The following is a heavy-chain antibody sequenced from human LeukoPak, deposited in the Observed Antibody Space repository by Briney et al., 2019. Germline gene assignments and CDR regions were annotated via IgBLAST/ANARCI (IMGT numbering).Heavy chain of an antibody. CDR1: GFGFITYW. V-gene: IGHV5-51*01. CDR2: IYPGDSDT. Sequence: GESLKISCKGSGFGFITYWIGWVRQMPGKGLEWMGIIYPGDSDTRNSPSFQDQVTISADKSISTAYLQWSSLTASDTAMYYCATGYGSGRGAFEIWGQGTMVTVSS. J-gene: IGHJ3*02. D-gene: IGHD6-19*01. CDR3: ATGYGSGRGAFEI.